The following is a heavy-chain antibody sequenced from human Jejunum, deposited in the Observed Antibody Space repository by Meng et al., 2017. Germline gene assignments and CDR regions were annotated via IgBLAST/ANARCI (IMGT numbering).Heavy chain of an antibody. Sequence: QLQVQESGPGLVKPSETLSLTCTGPGGSINTNTYYWDWIRQPPGKGMEWIGSVYYTGRTFYNPSLKSRVTISLDTSKNQFSLNLRSVAAADTAVYYCARAKVTPMGYWFDPWGQGTLVTVSS. D-gene: IGHD2-21*02. V-gene: IGHV4-39*01. CDR2: VYYTGRT. CDR3: ARAKVTPMGYWFDP. J-gene: IGHJ5*02. CDR1: GGSINTNTYY.